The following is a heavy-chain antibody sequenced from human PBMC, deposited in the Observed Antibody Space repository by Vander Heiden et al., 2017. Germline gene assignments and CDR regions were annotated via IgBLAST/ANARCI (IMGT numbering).Heavy chain of an antibody. D-gene: IGHD3-10*01. CDR1: GGPLSSSSYY. J-gene: IGHJ6*02. CDR3: ASRITMVRGFMDV. Sequence: QLQLQESGPGLVKPSETPSLTCTVSGGPLSSSSYYWGWIRQPPGKGLEWIGSIYYSGSTYYNPSLKSRVTISVDTSKNQFSLKLSSVTAADTAVYYCASRITMVRGFMDVWGQGTTVTVSS. V-gene: IGHV4-39*01. CDR2: IYYSGST.